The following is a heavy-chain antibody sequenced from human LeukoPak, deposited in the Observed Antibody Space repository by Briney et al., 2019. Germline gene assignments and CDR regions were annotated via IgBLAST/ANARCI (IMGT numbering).Heavy chain of an antibody. J-gene: IGHJ4*02. CDR2: IYYSGST. CDR3: ARQVRVAVAGTWGSY. D-gene: IGHD6-19*01. CDR1: GGSISSYY. V-gene: IGHV4-59*08. Sequence: PSETLSLTCTVSGGSISSYYWSWIRQPPGKGLEWIGYIYYSGSTNYNPSLKSRVTISVDTSKNQFSLKLSSVTAADTAVYYCARQVRVAVAGTWGSYWGQGTLVTVSS.